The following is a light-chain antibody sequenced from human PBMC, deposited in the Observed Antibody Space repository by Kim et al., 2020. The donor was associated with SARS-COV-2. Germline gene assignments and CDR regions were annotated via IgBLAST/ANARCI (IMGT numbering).Light chain of an antibody. J-gene: IGKJ2*01. V-gene: IGKV1-5*01. Sequence: DIQMTQSPSTLSASVGDRVTITCRASQSIGSWLAWYQQKPGKAPKLLIYDASNLESGVPSRFSGSGSGTEFTLTISSLHPDDFATYFCQQYNSYSAYTFGQGTKLEIK. CDR1: QSIGSW. CDR2: DAS. CDR3: QQYNSYSAYT.